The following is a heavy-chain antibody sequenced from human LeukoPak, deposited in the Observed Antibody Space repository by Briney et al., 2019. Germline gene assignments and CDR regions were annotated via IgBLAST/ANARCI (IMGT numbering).Heavy chain of an antibody. CDR3: ARVPRIEAGATGDWFDP. V-gene: IGHV4-31*03. CDR1: GGSISSAGYY. CDR2: TYYSGGT. D-gene: IGHD6-13*01. Sequence: SQTLSLTCTVSGGSISSAGYYWSWIRQHPGKGLEWIGYTYYSGGTYHNPSLKSRVTISVDTSKNQFFLNLRSVTAADTAVYYCARVPRIEAGATGDWFDPWGQGTVVTVSS. J-gene: IGHJ5*02.